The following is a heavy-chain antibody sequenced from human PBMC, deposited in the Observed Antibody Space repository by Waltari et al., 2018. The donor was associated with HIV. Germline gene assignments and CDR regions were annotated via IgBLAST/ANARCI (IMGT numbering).Heavy chain of an antibody. CDR3: AREGYYDSSGYFFDNYFDY. J-gene: IGHJ4*02. CDR1: GGSIRSNY. CDR2: IYYSGSA. Sequence: QVQLQESGPGLVKPSETLSLSCAVSGGSIRSNYWGWIRQPPGKGLEWIGYIYYSGSANYNPPLKIGVSISVDTSNNQFSLKLSSVTAADTAVYYCAREGYYDSSGYFFDNYFDYWGQGTLVTVSS. D-gene: IGHD3-22*01. V-gene: IGHV4-59*01.